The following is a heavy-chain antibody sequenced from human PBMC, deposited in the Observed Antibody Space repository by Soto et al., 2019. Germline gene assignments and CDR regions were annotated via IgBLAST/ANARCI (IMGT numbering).Heavy chain of an antibody. CDR3: ARGGSSSWYRLVRYYFDY. D-gene: IGHD6-13*01. V-gene: IGHV4-31*03. CDR2: IYYSGST. CDR1: GGSISSGGYY. J-gene: IGHJ4*02. Sequence: TLSLTGTVSGGSISSGGYYWSWIRQHPGKGLEWIGYIYYSGSTYYNPSLKSRVTISVDTSKNQFSLKLSSVTAADTAVYYCARGGSSSWYRLVRYYFDYWGQGTLVTVSS.